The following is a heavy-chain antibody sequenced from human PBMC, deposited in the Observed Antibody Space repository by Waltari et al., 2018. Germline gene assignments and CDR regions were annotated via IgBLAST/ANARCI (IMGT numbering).Heavy chain of an antibody. CDR3: AGGERQEWGYYFDY. Sequence: QVQLQESGPGLVKPSETLSLTCTVSGGSISSHYWSWIRQPPGKGLEWIGYIYYSGSTNYNPSLKSRVTISVDTSKNQFSLKLSSVTAADTAVYYCAGGERQEWGYYFDYWGQGTLVTVSS. CDR2: IYYSGST. CDR1: GGSISSHY. J-gene: IGHJ4*02. D-gene: IGHD3-3*01. V-gene: IGHV4-59*08.